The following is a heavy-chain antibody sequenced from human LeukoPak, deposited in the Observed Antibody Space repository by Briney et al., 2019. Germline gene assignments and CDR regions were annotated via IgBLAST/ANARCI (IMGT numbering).Heavy chain of an antibody. Sequence: SETLSLTCAVYGGSFSGYYWSWIRQPPGKGLEWIGEINHSGSTNYNPSLKSRVTISVDTSKNQFSLKLSSVTAADTAVYYFARALRTKNDYWGQGTLVTVSS. CDR2: INHSGST. CDR3: ARALRTKNDY. J-gene: IGHJ4*02. V-gene: IGHV4-34*01. D-gene: IGHD1-14*01. CDR1: GGSFSGYY.